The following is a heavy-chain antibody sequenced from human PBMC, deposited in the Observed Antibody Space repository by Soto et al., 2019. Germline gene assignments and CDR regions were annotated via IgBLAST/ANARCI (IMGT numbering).Heavy chain of an antibody. J-gene: IGHJ6*02. CDR2: INPNSGGT. CDR1: GYTFTGYY. CDR3: ARSYGDYPSSNYYYYYGMDV. D-gene: IGHD4-17*01. Sequence: AASVKVSCKASGYTFTGYYMHWVRQAPGQGLEWMGWINPNSGGTNYAQKFQGWVTMTRDTSISTAYMELSRLRSDDTAVYYCARSYGDYPSSNYYYYYGMDVWGQGTTVTVSS. V-gene: IGHV1-2*04.